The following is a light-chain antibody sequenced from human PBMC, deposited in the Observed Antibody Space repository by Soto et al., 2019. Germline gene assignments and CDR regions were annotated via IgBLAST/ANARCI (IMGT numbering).Light chain of an antibody. V-gene: IGLV2-18*02. CDR2: EVS. CDR3: CSYAGGVV. Sequence: QSALTQPPSVSGSPGQSVTISCTGTSSDVGSYNRVSWYQQPPGTAPKLMIYEVSNRPSGVPDRFSGSKSGNTASLTISGLQAEDEADYYCCSYAGGVVFGGGTKLTVL. J-gene: IGLJ2*01. CDR1: SSDVGSYNR.